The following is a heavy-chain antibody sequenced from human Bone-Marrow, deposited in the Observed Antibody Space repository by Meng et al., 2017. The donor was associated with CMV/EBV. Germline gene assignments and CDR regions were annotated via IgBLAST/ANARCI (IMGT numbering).Heavy chain of an antibody. CDR2: IYYSGST. J-gene: IGHJ6*02. CDR3: ARGDFWSGYYTNYYYYGMDV. D-gene: IGHD3-3*01. V-gene: IGHV4-61*01. Sequence: SETLSLTCTVSGGSVSSGSYYWSWIRQPPGKGLEWIGYIYYSGSTNYNPSLKSRVTMSVDTSKTQFSLKLSSVTAADTAVYYCARGDFWSGYYTNYYYYGMDVWGQGTTVTVSS. CDR1: GGSVSSGSYY.